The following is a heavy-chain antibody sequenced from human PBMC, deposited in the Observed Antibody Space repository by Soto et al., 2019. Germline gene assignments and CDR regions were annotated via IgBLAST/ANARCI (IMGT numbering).Heavy chain of an antibody. CDR1: GGTYSSHA. Sequence: SGKIACKASGGTYSSHAIGGLGQAPGQGLEWMGGIIPIFGTANYAQKFQGRVTITADESTSTAYMELSSLRSEDTAVYYCARDRRDGYKHFDYWGQGTLVTVSS. D-gene: IGHD5-12*01. CDR3: ARDRRDGYKHFDY. V-gene: IGHV1-69*13. J-gene: IGHJ4*02. CDR2: IIPIFGTA.